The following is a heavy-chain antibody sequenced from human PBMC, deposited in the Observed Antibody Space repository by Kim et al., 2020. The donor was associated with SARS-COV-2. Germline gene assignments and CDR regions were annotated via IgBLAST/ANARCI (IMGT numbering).Heavy chain of an antibody. J-gene: IGHJ4*02. CDR3: ARHRGSYGDPPDY. CDR2: IYYSGST. CDR1: GGSISSYY. D-gene: IGHD4-17*01. V-gene: IGHV4-59*08. Sequence: SETLSLTCTVSGGSISSYYWSWIRQPPGKGLEWIGYIYYSGSTNYNPSLKSRVTISVDTSKNQFSLKLSSVTAADTAVYYCARHRGSYGDPPDYWGQGTLVTVSS.